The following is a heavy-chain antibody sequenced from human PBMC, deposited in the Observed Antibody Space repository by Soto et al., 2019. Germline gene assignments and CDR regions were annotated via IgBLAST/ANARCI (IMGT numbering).Heavy chain of an antibody. CDR1: GFTFSSYG. V-gene: IGHV3-33*01. CDR2: IWYDGSNK. D-gene: IGHD2-15*01. J-gene: IGHJ4*02. Sequence: QVQLVESGGGVVQPGRSLRLSCAASGFTFSSYGMHWVRQAPGKGLEWVAVIWYDGSNKYYADSVKGRFTISRDNSKSTLYLQMNSLRAEDTAVYYCARDCSGGSCPGLDWGQGTLVTVSS. CDR3: ARDCSGGSCPGLD.